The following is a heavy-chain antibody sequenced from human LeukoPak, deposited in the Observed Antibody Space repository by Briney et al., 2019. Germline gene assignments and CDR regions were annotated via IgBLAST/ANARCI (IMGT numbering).Heavy chain of an antibody. CDR3: ARYDSSGYSIEY. Sequence: PSGTLSLTCTVSGGAISSHYWSWIRQPPGKGLEWIGYTYFSGNINYNPSLKSRVTISVDTSKTHFSLKLSSVTAADTAVYYCARYDSSGYSIEYWGQGTQVTVAS. D-gene: IGHD3-22*01. J-gene: IGHJ4*02. V-gene: IGHV4-59*11. CDR1: GGAISSHY. CDR2: TYFSGNI.